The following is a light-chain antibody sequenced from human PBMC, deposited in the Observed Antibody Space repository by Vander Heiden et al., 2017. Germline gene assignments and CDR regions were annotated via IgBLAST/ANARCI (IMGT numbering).Light chain of an antibody. J-gene: IGLJ2*01. CDR3: QSADSSGAYVI. CDR1: ACPKQY. Sequence: SYELTQPPSVSVSPGQTARITCSADACPKQYAYWYQQKPGQAPVMVIYKDNERPSGIPERFSGSSSGTTVTLTISGVQAEDEGVYYCQSADSSGAYVIFGGGTKLTVL. V-gene: IGLV3-25*03. CDR2: KDN.